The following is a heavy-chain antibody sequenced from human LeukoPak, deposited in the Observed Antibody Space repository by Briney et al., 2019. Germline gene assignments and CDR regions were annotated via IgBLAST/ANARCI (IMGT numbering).Heavy chain of an antibody. CDR2: IYSGGST. D-gene: IGHD3-10*01. CDR1: RWTVSNNY. Sequence: PGGSLRLSCAASRWTVSNNYMRWVGQAPGKGLEWVSVIYSGGSTYYADSVKGRFTISRDNSKNTLHLQMNSLRAEDTGVYYCARGREIYYIAYYYGMDVWGQGTTITVSS. J-gene: IGHJ6*02. CDR3: ARGREIYYIAYYYGMDV. V-gene: IGHV3-53*01.